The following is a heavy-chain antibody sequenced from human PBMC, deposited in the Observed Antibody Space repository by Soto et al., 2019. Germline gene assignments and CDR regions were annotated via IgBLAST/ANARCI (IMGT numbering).Heavy chain of an antibody. CDR1: GGTFSSYA. CDR2: IIPIFGTA. D-gene: IGHD5-18*01. CDR3: ATGPVEWSGYSYGYYFDY. Sequence: ASVKVSCKASGGTFSSYAISWVRQAPGQGLEWMGGIIPIFGTANYAQKFRGRVTITADESTSTAYMELSSLRSEDTAVYYCATGPVEWSGYSYGYYFDYWGQGTLVTVSS. J-gene: IGHJ4*02. V-gene: IGHV1-69*13.